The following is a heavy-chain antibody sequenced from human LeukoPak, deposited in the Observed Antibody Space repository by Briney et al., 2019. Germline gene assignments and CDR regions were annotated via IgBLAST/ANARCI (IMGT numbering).Heavy chain of an antibody. CDR1: GDSVSSNSAA. CDR2: AYYRSKWYN. J-gene: IGHJ4*02. V-gene: IGHV6-1*01. Sequence: SQTFSLTCALSGDSVSSNSAAWSWIRQSPSRGLEWLGRAYYRSKWYNDYAVSVKSRITINPDTSKNQFSLQLNSVTPEDTAVYYCARQLGSFDYWGQGTLVTVSS. D-gene: IGHD7-27*01. CDR3: ARQLGSFDY.